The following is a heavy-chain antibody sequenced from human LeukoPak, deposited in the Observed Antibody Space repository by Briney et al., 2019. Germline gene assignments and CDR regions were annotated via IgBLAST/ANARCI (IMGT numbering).Heavy chain of an antibody. J-gene: IGHJ4*02. Sequence: WASVKVSCKASAYTFTDYYIHWVRQAPGQGLEWMGWINPNSGGTNYAQKFQGRVALTRDTSITTAYMELSSLRSDDTAVYYCASAGLQHLYLFDYWGQGTLVTVSS. CDR3: ASAGLQHLYLFDY. D-gene: IGHD4-4*01. CDR1: AYTFTDYY. CDR2: INPNSGGT. V-gene: IGHV1-2*02.